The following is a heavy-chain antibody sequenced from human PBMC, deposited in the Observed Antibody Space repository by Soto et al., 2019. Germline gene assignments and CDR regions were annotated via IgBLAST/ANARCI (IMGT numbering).Heavy chain of an antibody. D-gene: IGHD2-8*01. CDR3: AKNGQPPYYYYGLDV. V-gene: IGHV1-18*01. CDR1: GYTFTRYG. Sequence: ASVKVSCKASGYTFTRYGISWVRQAPGQGLERMGWISGYNGDTNYAQKFQDRVSMTIDTSTGTEYMELRSLTSDDTSIYYCAKNGQPPYYYYGLDVWGQGTKVTVSS. J-gene: IGHJ6*02. CDR2: ISGYNGDT.